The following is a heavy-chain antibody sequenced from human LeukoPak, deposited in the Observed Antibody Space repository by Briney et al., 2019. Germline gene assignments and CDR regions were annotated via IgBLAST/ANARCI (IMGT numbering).Heavy chain of an antibody. CDR3: ARDYWWNYDY. CDR2: ISKDGSDK. V-gene: IGHV3-30-3*01. Sequence: GGSLRLSCAASGFTFGDYAMHWVRQAPGKGLEWVAVISKDGSDKYYPGSVRGRFTISRDNSKNTIYLQMDSLRAEDTAIYYCARDYWWNYDYWGQGTLVTVSS. J-gene: IGHJ4*02. CDR1: GFTFGDYA. D-gene: IGHD1-7*01.